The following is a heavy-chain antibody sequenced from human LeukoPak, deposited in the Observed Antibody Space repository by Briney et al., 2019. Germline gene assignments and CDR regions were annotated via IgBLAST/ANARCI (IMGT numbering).Heavy chain of an antibody. J-gene: IGHJ1*01. CDR3: TTGLLGT. CDR2: IKSKPDGGTT. Sequence: GRSLRLSCAASGFTSSNAWMSWVRQAPGKGLEWVGRIKSKPDGGTTEYTAPVEGRFTISRDDSRNTLYLQMSSLKTEDTAVYYCTTGLLGTWGQGIMVTVSS. D-gene: IGHD1-1*01. CDR1: GFTSSNAW. V-gene: IGHV3-15*01.